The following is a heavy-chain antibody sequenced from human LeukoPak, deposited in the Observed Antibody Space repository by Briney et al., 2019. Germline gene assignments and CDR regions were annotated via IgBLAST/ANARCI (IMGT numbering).Heavy chain of an antibody. CDR3: AKSHCSGDCYPAY. Sequence: GGSRRLSCAASGFTFSNYAMSWVRRGPGKGLDWVSAIISSGGNTYYADSAKGRFTISRDNSKNTLFLQMNSLRAEDTAVYYCAKSHCSGDCYPAYWGQGTLVTVSS. CDR2: IISSGGNT. J-gene: IGHJ4*02. CDR1: GFTFSNYA. D-gene: IGHD2-21*02. V-gene: IGHV3-23*01.